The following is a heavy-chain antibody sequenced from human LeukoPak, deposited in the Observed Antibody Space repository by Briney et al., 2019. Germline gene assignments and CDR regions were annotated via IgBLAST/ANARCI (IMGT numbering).Heavy chain of an antibody. V-gene: IGHV3-11*06. D-gene: IGHD6-19*01. CDR1: GFTFSDYY. CDR2: ISSSSSYT. CDR3: ARDMAVAGTGWFDP. Sequence: SGGSLRLSCAASGFTFSDYYMSWTRQAPGKGLEWVSYISSSSSYTNYADSVKGRFTISRDNAKNSLYLQMNSLRAEDTAVYYCARDMAVAGTGWFDPWGQGTLVTVSS. J-gene: IGHJ5*02.